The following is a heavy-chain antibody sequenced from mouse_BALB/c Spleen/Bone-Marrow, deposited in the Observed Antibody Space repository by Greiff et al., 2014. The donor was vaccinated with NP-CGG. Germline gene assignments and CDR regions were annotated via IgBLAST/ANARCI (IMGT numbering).Heavy chain of an antibody. D-gene: IGHD2-10*02. CDR2: FYPGGGSI. CDR3: GGRESYGNYLYFDV. V-gene: IGHV1-62-2*01. CDR1: GYTFTEYI. J-gene: IGHJ1*01. Sequence: VQLQESGAGLVKPGASVKLSCKASGYTFTEYIIHWVKQRSGQGLEWIGWFYPGGGSIKYNEKFKDKATLTADKSSSTVYMELSRLTSEDSAVYFCGGRESYGNYLYFDVWGAGTTVTVSS.